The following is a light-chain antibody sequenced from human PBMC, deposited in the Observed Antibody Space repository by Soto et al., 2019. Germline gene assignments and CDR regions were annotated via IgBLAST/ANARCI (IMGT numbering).Light chain of an antibody. CDR1: QSVLNSY. CDR2: AAS. Sequence: DIVMTQSPDSLALSLGERATINCKSSQSVLNSYLNWYQQKPGKAPKLLIYAASSLQSGVPSRFSGSVSGTDFTLTISSLQPEDFANYYGQQSYSTPPITFGQGTRLEIK. J-gene: IGKJ5*01. V-gene: IGKV1-39*01. CDR3: QQSYSTPPIT.